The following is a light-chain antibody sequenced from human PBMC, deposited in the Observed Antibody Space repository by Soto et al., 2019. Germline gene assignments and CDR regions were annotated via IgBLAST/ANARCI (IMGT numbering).Light chain of an antibody. CDR1: QSVSSSY. V-gene: IGKV3-20*01. CDR2: GAS. CDR3: QQYGSSRWT. J-gene: IGKJ1*01. Sequence: EIVLTQSPGTLSLSPGERATLSCRASQSVSSSYLAWYQQKPGQAPRLLIYGASSRATGIPDRFSGSGSGKDLTLNISRLEPEDFAVYYCQQYGSSRWTFGQGTKVEIK.